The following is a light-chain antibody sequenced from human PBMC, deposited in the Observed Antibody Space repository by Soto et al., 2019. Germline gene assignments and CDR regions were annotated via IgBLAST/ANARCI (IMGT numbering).Light chain of an antibody. J-gene: IGKJ2*01. Sequence: EIVMTQSPATLSVSPGEGATLSCGASESVSSNLAWYQQKPGQAPRLLIYGASTRATGVPARFSGSGSGTEFNLTISRLQSEDFAVYYCHQYNNWPYTFGQGTRVEIK. V-gene: IGKV3-15*01. CDR1: ESVSSN. CDR2: GAS. CDR3: HQYNNWPYT.